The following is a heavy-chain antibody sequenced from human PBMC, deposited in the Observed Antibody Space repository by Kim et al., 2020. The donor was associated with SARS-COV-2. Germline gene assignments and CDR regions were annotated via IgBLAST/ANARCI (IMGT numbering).Heavy chain of an antibody. CDR2: ISSSSSYI. Sequence: GGSLRLSCAASGFTFSSYSMNWVRQAPGKGLEWVSSISSSSSYIYYADSVKGRFTISRDNAKNSLYLQMNSLRAEDTAVYYCARGLYYYGSGSYRDYWGQGTLVTVSS. J-gene: IGHJ4*02. D-gene: IGHD3-10*01. V-gene: IGHV3-21*01. CDR1: GFTFSSYS. CDR3: ARGLYYYGSGSYRDY.